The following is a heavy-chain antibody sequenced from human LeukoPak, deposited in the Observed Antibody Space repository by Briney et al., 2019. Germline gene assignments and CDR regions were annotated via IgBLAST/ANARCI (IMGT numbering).Heavy chain of an antibody. V-gene: IGHV3-7*01. CDR2: IKKDGSEK. J-gene: IGHJ4*02. D-gene: IGHD4-17*01. Sequence: GGSLRLSCAASGFTFSRYWMSWVRQAPGKGLEWVANIKKDGSEKYYVDSVKGRFTISRDNAKNSLYLQMNSLRAEDTAVYYCARVPRSYGDYVVYFDYWGQGTLVTVSS. CDR1: GFTFSRYW. CDR3: ARVPRSYGDYVVYFDY.